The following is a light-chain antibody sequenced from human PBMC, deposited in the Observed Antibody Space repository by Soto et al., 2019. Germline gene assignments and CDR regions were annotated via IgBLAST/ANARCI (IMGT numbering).Light chain of an antibody. Sequence: QPVLTQPPAVSGAPGQRVTISCTGSSSNIGAGYDVHWYQQLPGTAPKLLIYGNSNRPSGVPDRFSGSKSGTSASLAITGLQAEDSADYYCQSYDSSLSGSVFCGGTKLTFL. CDR1: SSNIGAGYD. CDR2: GNS. J-gene: IGLJ2*01. V-gene: IGLV1-40*01. CDR3: QSYDSSLSGSV.